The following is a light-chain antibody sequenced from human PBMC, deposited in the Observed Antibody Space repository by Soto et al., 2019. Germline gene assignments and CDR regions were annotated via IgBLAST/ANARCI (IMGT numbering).Light chain of an antibody. CDR2: AAS. J-gene: IGKJ1*01. Sequence: DIQITQAPSSLSASVGDRVTITCRASQSISSYLNWYQQKPGKAPKLLIYAASSLQSGVPSRFSGSGSGTDFTLTIGSLQPEDFATYYCQQSYSTPDTFGQGTKVDIK. V-gene: IGKV1-39*01. CDR1: QSISSY. CDR3: QQSYSTPDT.